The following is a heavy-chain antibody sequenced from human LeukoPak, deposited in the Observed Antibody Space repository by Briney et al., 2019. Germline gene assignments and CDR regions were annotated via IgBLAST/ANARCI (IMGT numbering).Heavy chain of an antibody. CDR1: GYTFTGYY. V-gene: IGHV1-2*06. CDR3: APGRYYYESSGYHY. CDR2: INPNSGGT. J-gene: IGHJ4*02. Sequence: ASVKVSCKASGYTFTGYYMHWVRQAPGQGLEWMGRINPNSGGTNYAQKFQGRVTMTRDTSISTAYMEMSRLRSDDTAVYYCAPGRYYYESSGYHYWGQGTLVTVSS. D-gene: IGHD3-22*01.